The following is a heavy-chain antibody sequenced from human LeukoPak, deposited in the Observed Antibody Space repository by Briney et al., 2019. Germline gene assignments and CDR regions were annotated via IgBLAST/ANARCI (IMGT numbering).Heavy chain of an antibody. D-gene: IGHD3-10*01. V-gene: IGHV3-7*01. CDR1: GFTFSSYW. Sequence: GSSLRLSCAASGFTFSSYWMSWVRQAPRKGLEWVANINQDGSEKYYVDSVKGRFTISRDNAKNSLYLQMKSLRAEDTDVYYCARLYYYGSGPFDYWGQGSLVTVSS. CDR2: INQDGSEK. J-gene: IGHJ4*02. CDR3: ARLYYYGSGPFDY.